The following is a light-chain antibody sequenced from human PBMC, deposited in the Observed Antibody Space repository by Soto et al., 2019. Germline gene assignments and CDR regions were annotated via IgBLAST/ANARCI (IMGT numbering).Light chain of an antibody. CDR3: QQYHNWTPIT. V-gene: IGKV3-20*01. CDR2: AAS. J-gene: IGKJ5*01. Sequence: LTDSACTQSLSPLERATLSFRAIQSVTNSYLAWYQQKPGQAPRLHIYAASRMATVIPDRLSGSGSGTDFTLTISRLEPEDSAGYDCQQYHNWTPITFGQGTRMEIK. CDR1: QSVTNSY.